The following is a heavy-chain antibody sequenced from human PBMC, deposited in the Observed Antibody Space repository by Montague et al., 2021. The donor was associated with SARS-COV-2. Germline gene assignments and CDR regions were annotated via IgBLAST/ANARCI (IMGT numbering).Heavy chain of an antibody. Sequence: LSLTCTVSGGSIGSSSYYWAWIRQPPGKGLEWIGSIYYRGSTYYNPSLKSRVFISVDTSKNQLSLTLTSVTAADTAVYYCATQEDPSGWIPGPFDFWGQGTLLSVSS. D-gene: IGHD6-19*01. V-gene: IGHV4-39*01. CDR1: GGSIGSSSYY. J-gene: IGHJ4*02. CDR2: IYYRGST. CDR3: ATQEDPSGWIPGPFDF.